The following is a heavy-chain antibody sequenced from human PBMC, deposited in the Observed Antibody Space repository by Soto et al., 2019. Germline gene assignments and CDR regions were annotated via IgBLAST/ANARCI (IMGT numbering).Heavy chain of an antibody. CDR1: GYTCTGYG. Sequence: ALVKVSCKASGYTCTGYGISWVRQAPGQGLEWMGWISAYNGNTNYAQKLQGRVTMTTDTSTSTAYMELRSLRSDDTAVYYCARDGVVVVADTRSTPNFDYWGQGTLVTVSS. CDR2: ISAYNGNT. J-gene: IGHJ4*02. D-gene: IGHD2-15*01. CDR3: ARDGVVVVADTRSTPNFDY. V-gene: IGHV1-18*01.